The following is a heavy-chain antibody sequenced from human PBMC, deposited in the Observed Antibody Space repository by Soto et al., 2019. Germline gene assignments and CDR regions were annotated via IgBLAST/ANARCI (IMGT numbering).Heavy chain of an antibody. Sequence: LRLSCAASGFTFSSYAMGWVRQGPGKGLEWVAVVSIGGSTHYADSVRGRFTISRDNSKNTLSLQMNSLTAEDTAVYFCAKRRGAGGHFDYWGQGDLVTVSS. V-gene: IGHV3-23*01. CDR2: VSIGGST. D-gene: IGHD2-15*01. J-gene: IGHJ4*02. CDR1: GFTFSSYA. CDR3: AKRRGAGGHFDY.